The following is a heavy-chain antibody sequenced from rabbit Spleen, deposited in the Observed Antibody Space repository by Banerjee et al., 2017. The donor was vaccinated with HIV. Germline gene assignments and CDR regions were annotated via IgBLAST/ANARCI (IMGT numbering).Heavy chain of an antibody. CDR2: IYTGGSGGI. Sequence: QTLEESGGDLVKPGASLTLTYTVSGFDLSNYYYIYWVRQAPGKGLEWIGCIYTGGSGGIYYASWARGRLTISKTSSTTVTLQMTSLTAADTATYFCGRSSNAGYAGYGYGSNLWGPGTLVTVS. CDR3: GRSSNAGYAGYGYGSNL. V-gene: IGHV1S40*01. D-gene: IGHD7-1*01. CDR1: GFDLSNYYY. J-gene: IGHJ4*01.